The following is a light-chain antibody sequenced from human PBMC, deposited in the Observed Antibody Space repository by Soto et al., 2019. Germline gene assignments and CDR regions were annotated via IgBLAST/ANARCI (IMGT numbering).Light chain of an antibody. V-gene: IGKV4-1*01. CDR2: WAS. CDR1: QTVLYSSNNKNY. J-gene: IGKJ2*01. CDR3: QQYYSSPPT. Sequence: DIVMTQSPDSLAVSLGERATINCKSSQTVLYSSNNKNYLAWYQQKPGQPPKLLIYWASTRESGVPDRFRGSGSGTDFTLTISRLQAEDVAIYYCQQYYSSPPTFGQGTKLEIK.